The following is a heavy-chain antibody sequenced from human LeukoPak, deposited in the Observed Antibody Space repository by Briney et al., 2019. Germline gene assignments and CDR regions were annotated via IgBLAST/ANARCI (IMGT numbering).Heavy chain of an antibody. CDR3: ATRAPYKLVFGELPFY. CDR2: FDPEDGET. Sequence: ASVKVSCKVSGYTLTELSMHWVRQAPGKGLEWMGGFDPEDGETIYAQKFQGRVTMTEGTSTDTAYMELSSLRSEDTAVYYCATRAPYKLVFGELPFYWGQGTLVTVSS. V-gene: IGHV1-24*01. CDR1: GYTLTELS. D-gene: IGHD3-10*01. J-gene: IGHJ4*02.